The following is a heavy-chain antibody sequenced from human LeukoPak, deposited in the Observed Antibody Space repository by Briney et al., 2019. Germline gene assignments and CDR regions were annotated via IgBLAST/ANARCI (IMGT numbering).Heavy chain of an antibody. CDR3: ARSSDVWFDY. V-gene: IGHV4-30-4*01. Sequence: SETLSLTCTVSGGSISSGDYYWSWIRQPPGKGLEWIGYIYYSGSSYYSPSLQSRVSMSVDTSKSQFSLRLSSVTAADTAVYYCARSSDVWFDYWGQGTLVTVSS. D-gene: IGHD2-21*01. CDR1: GGSISSGDYY. CDR2: IYYSGSS. J-gene: IGHJ4*02.